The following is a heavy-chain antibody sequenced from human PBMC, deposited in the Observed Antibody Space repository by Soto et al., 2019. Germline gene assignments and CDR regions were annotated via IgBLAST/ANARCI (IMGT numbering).Heavy chain of an antibody. CDR3: AKEADISGYYPDY. D-gene: IGHD3-22*01. CDR2: VSSHGGST. Sequence: GGSLRLSCSASGFTFSSYAMHWVRQAPGKGLEYVSTVSSHGGSTYYADSVKGRFTISRDNSKNTLHLQVNSLRGEDTAVYYCAKEADISGYYPDYWGQGTQVTVSS. CDR1: GFTFSSYA. J-gene: IGHJ4*02. V-gene: IGHV3-64*04.